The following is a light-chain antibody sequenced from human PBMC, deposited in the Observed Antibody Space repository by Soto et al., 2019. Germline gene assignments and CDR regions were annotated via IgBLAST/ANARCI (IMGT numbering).Light chain of an antibody. CDR1: QDISNY. V-gene: IGKV1-33*01. Sequence: DIQMTQSPPSLSASVGDRVTITCQASQDISNYLNWYQQKPGKVPKLLIYDASNLETGVPSRFSGSGSGTDFTLTISSLQPEHIATYYCQKYDNVPLFTFGPGTKVEIK. CDR3: QKYDNVPLFT. CDR2: DAS. J-gene: IGKJ3*01.